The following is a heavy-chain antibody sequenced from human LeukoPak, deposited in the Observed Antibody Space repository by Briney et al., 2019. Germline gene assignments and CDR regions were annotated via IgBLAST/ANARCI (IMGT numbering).Heavy chain of an antibody. V-gene: IGHV3-9*01. J-gene: IGHJ4*02. Sequence: GGSLRLSCAASGFTFYGYGMHWVRQAPGKGLEWVSGISWNSGTIAYADSVKGRFTISRDNAKNSLYLQMNSLRADDTAVSYFAKASAEVVVNSYYFDYWGKGTLVTVSS. D-gene: IGHD3-22*01. CDR2: ISWNSGTI. CDR1: GFTFYGYG. CDR3: AKASAEVVVNSYYFDY.